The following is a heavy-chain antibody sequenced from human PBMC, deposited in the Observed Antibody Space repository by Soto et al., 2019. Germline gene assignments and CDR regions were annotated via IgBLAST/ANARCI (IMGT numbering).Heavy chain of an antibody. D-gene: IGHD3-16*01. V-gene: IGHV1-3*04. Sequence: QVQLVQSGAEVKKPGASVQVSCKPSGYTFTTYAIHRVRQAPGQSLEWMAWIHTGNGNTKYSPRFQGRVTITRDTSASTAYMELSSLRSEDTAVYYCAISLRLGESFDYWGQGTLVTVSS. J-gene: IGHJ4*02. CDR2: IHTGNGNT. CDR3: AISLRLGESFDY. CDR1: GYTFTTYA.